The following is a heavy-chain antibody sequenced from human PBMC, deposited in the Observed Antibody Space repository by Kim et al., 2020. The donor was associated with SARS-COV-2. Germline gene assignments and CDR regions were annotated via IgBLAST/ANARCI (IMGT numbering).Heavy chain of an antibody. Sequence: SETLSLTCAVYGGSFSGYYWSWIRQPPGKGLEWIGEINHSGSTNYNPSLKSRVTISVDTSKNQFSLKLSSVTAADTAVYYCARGGRIAAAGTGWFDPWGQGTLVTVSS. D-gene: IGHD6-13*01. CDR1: GGSFSGYY. J-gene: IGHJ5*02. CDR3: ARGGRIAAAGTGWFDP. V-gene: IGHV4-34*01. CDR2: INHSGST.